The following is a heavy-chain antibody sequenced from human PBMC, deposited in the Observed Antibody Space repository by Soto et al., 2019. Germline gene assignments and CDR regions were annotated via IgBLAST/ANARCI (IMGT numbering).Heavy chain of an antibody. J-gene: IGHJ4*02. CDR1: GDSVSRNSAA. D-gene: IGHD6-19*01. V-gene: IGHV6-1*01. CDR3: VSKKRTVGGTRGYVAS. Sequence: QVQLQQSGPGLVKPSQTLSLTCAISGDSVSRNSAAWSWIRQSPSRGLEWLGRTYYRSKWFNDSALVVKSRITITPDASKNQFSLQLNSVTPEDTAVYYCVSKKRTVGGTRGYVASWGQATLVTVSS. CDR2: TYYRSKWFN.